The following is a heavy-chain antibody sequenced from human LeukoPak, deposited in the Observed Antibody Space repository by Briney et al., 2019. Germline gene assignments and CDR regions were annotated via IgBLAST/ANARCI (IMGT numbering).Heavy chain of an antibody. CDR3: AKRGVVIRVILVGFHKEAYYFDS. D-gene: IGHD3-22*01. CDR1: GFTFSNYA. V-gene: IGHV3-23*01. J-gene: IGHJ4*02. CDR2: ISDGGSRT. Sequence: GGSLRLSCAVSGFTFSNYAMSWVRQAPGKGLEWVAAISDGGSRTNYADSVKGRFIISTDHPKNTLYLQMNSLRAEDTAVYFCAKRGVVIRVILVGFHKEAYYFDSWGQGALVTVSS.